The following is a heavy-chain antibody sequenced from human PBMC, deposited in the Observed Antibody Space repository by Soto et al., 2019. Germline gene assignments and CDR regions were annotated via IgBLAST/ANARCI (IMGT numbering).Heavy chain of an antibody. CDR1: GGSVSTGDYY. V-gene: IGHV4-61*08. J-gene: IGHJ6*02. D-gene: IGHD3-3*01. Sequence: VQLQQSGPGLVKPSETLSLTCTVSGGSVSTGDYYWSWIRQPPGKGLEWIGSIYTIGSTNYKPSPKSPRTISSDSSKNPFSLNLSSVTSAGTAVYFCARAAYYDFRGGVANPFDPSYYAMAVWGQGPTVMVSS. CDR2: IYTIGST. CDR3: ARAAYYDFRGGVANPFDPSYYAMAV.